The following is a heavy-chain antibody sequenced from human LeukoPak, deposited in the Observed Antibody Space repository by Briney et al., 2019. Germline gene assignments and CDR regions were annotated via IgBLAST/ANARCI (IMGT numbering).Heavy chain of an antibody. CDR2: MNPNSGNT. CDR1: GYTFTSYD. V-gene: IGHV1-8*03. J-gene: IGHJ4*02. CDR3: ARGLYYGSGSYYNPIDY. Sequence: ASVKVSCKASGYTFTSYDINWVRQATGQGLEWMGWMNPNSGNTGYAQKFQGRVTITRNTSISTAYMELSSLRSEDTAVYYCARGLYYGSGSYYNPIDYWGQGTLVTVSS. D-gene: IGHD3-10*01.